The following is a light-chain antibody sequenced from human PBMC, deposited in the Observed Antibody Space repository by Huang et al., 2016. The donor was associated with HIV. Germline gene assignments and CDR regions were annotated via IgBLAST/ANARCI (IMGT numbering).Light chain of an antibody. CDR2: GAS. J-gene: IGKJ1*01. Sequence: EIVMTQSPATLSVSPRERATLSCRASQSVSNNLAWYQQKPGQAPRLLIYGASTRATGIPARVSGSGSGTEFTLTISSLQAEDFAVYYGQQYNNWPPWTFGQGTKVEIK. CDR3: QQYNNWPPWT. V-gene: IGKV3-15*01. CDR1: QSVSNN.